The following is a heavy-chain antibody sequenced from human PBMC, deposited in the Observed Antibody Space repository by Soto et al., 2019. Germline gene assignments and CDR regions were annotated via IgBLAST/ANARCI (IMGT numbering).Heavy chain of an antibody. D-gene: IGHD1-7*01. CDR3: ARDDSVTGTTFEY. J-gene: IGHJ4*02. CDR2: INWNGHST. Sequence: GGSLRLSCAASGFTFGNYGMTWVRQAPGKGLEWVSGINWNGHSTGYADSVKGRCTISRDNAKNSLYLQMNSLRAEDTAFYHCARDDSVTGTTFEYWGQGILVTVSS. CDR1: GFTFGNYG. V-gene: IGHV3-20*01.